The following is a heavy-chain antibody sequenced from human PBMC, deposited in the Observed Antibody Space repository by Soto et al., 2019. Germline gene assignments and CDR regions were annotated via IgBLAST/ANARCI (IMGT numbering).Heavy chain of an antibody. Sequence: GGSLRLSCAASGFTFSSYDIHWVRQATGKGLEWVSGTGTAGDTYSPGSVKGRVTISRENAKNSLYLQMNSLRAGDTAVYYCVRAARCYWYFDLWGRGTLVPVSS. CDR1: GFTFSSYD. D-gene: IGHD6-6*01. V-gene: IGHV3-13*01. CDR2: TGTAGDT. CDR3: VRAARCYWYFDL. J-gene: IGHJ2*01.